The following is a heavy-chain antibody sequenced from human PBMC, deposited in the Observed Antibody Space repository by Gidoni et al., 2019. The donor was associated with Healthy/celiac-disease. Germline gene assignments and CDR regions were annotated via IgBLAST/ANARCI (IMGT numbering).Heavy chain of an antibody. J-gene: IGHJ5*02. Sequence: QVQLQQWGAGLLKPSETLSLTRAGYGGSFSGYYWSWIRHPPGKGLEWIGEINHSGSTKYNPSLKRRVTISVDTSKNQFSLKLSSVTAADTAVYYCARGGGGCSGGSCYWNWFDPWGQGTLVTVSS. D-gene: IGHD2-15*01. CDR1: GGSFSGYY. CDR2: INHSGST. V-gene: IGHV4-34*01. CDR3: ARGGGGCSGGSCYWNWFDP.